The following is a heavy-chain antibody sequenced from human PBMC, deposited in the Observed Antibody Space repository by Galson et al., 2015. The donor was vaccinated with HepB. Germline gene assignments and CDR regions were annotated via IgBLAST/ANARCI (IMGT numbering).Heavy chain of an antibody. CDR1: GFTFRDFY. J-gene: IGHJ6*02. CDR2: ISSGGTIT. Sequence: SLRLSCAASGFTFRDFYMSWVRQAPGKGLEYISYISSGGTITFYADSVKGRFTVSRDNAKKSVHLQVNRLTGDDTAVYHCARHVEYCSNGTCYFGMDVWGQGTTVTVSS. D-gene: IGHD2-8*01. CDR3: ARHVEYCSNGTCYFGMDV. V-gene: IGHV3-11*01.